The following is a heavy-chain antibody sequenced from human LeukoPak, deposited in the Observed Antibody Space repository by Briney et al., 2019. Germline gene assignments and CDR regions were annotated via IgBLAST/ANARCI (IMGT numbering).Heavy chain of an antibody. J-gene: IGHJ6*03. Sequence: GGSLRLSCTASGFTFGDYAMSWFRQAPGKGLEWVGFIRSKAYGGTTEYAASVKGRFTISRDDSKSIAYLQMNSLKTEDTAVYYCTSQNWNDVYYYYYYMDVWGKGTTVTVSS. CDR1: GFTFGDYA. D-gene: IGHD1-1*01. CDR2: IRSKAYGGTT. V-gene: IGHV3-49*03. CDR3: TSQNWNDVYYYYYYMDV.